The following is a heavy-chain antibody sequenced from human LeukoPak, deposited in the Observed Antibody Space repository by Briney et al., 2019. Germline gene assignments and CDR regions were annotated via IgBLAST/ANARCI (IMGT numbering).Heavy chain of an antibody. D-gene: IGHD3-22*01. J-gene: IGHJ4*02. V-gene: IGHV4-59*01. CDR1: GGSISSYY. CDR3: ARGDDSGYYDYFDY. CDR2: PYYSGST. Sequence: SETLSLTCTVSGGSISSYYWSWIRQPPGKGLEWIGYPYYSGSTNYNPSLKSRVTISVDTSKNQFSLKLSSVTAADTAMYYCARGDDSGYYDYFDYWGQGALVTVSS.